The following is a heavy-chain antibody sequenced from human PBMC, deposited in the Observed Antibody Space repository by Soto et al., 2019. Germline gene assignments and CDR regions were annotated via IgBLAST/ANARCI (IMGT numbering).Heavy chain of an antibody. CDR2: INHSGST. CDR3: ARVGEELLRVRKYNWFDP. Sequence: SETLSLTCAVYGGSFSGYYWSWIRQPPGKGLEWIGEINHSGSTNYNPSLKSRVTISVDTSKNQFSLKLSSVTAADTAVYYCARVGEELLRVRKYNWFDPWGQGTLVTVSS. D-gene: IGHD1-26*01. CDR1: GGSFSGYY. J-gene: IGHJ5*02. V-gene: IGHV4-34*01.